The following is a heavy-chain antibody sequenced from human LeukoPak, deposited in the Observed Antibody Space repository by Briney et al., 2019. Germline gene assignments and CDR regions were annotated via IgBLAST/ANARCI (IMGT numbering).Heavy chain of an antibody. CDR2: IYPGDSDT. Sequence: GESLKISCKGSGYSFTSYWIGWVRQIPGKGREWIGIIYPGDSDTRYSPSFQGQVTISADKSISTAYLKWSSLKASDTAMYYCARHRRYQLPGEDNWFDPWGQGTLVTVSS. CDR3: ARHRRYQLPGEDNWFDP. D-gene: IGHD2-2*01. CDR1: GYSFTSYW. J-gene: IGHJ5*02. V-gene: IGHV5-51*01.